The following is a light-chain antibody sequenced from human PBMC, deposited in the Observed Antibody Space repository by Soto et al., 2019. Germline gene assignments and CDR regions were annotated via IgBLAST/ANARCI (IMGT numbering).Light chain of an antibody. V-gene: IGKV3-11*01. Sequence: ELVLTQSPATLSLSPGERATLSCRASQSVSSYLAWYQQKPGQAPRLLIYDASNRATGIPARFSGSGSGTDFTLTISSLEPEDFAVYYCQQRSNWPPTCGQGTKVEIK. CDR3: QQRSNWPPT. CDR2: DAS. CDR1: QSVSSY. J-gene: IGKJ1*01.